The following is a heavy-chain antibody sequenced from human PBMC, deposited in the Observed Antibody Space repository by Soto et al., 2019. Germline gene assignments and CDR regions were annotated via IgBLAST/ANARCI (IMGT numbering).Heavy chain of an antibody. J-gene: IGHJ5*02. D-gene: IGHD1-1*01. CDR1: GFTFSSYG. V-gene: IGHV3-33*01. CDR2: IWYDGSNK. Sequence: QVQLVESGGGVVQPGRSLRLSCAASGFTFSSYGMHWVRQAPGKGLEWVAVIWYDGSNKYYADSVKGRFTISRDNSKNTLYLQMNSLRAVDTAVYYCARDLTERPSAWFDPWGQGTLVTVSS. CDR3: ARDLTERPSAWFDP.